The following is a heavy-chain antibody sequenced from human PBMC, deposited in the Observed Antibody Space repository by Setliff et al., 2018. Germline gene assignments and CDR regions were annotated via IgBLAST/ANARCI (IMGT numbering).Heavy chain of an antibody. CDR3: ARGDFYYYFYMDV. CDR1: GGTFSNIG. Sequence: ASVKVSCKASGGTFSNIGISWVRQAPGQGLEWMGGIIPLFGTTNYAQEFQGRVTITTDKSTSTAYMELSSLRSEDTAIYYCARGDFYYYFYMDVWGKGTTVTVSS. CDR2: IIPLFGTT. V-gene: IGHV1-69*05. J-gene: IGHJ6*03.